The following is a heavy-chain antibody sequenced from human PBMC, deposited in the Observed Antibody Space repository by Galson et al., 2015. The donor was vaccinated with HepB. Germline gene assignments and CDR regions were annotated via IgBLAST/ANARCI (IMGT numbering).Heavy chain of an antibody. J-gene: IGHJ4*02. V-gene: IGHV4-34*01. CDR1: GGSFSGYY. Sequence: LSLTCAVYGGSFSGYYWSWIRQPPGKGLEWIGEINHSGSTNYNPSLKSRVTISVDTSKNQFSLKLSSVTAADTAVYYCARGPGKDIVVVVAATVPGGFDYWGQGTLVTVSS. D-gene: IGHD2-15*01. CDR3: ARGPGKDIVVVVAATVPGGFDY. CDR2: INHSGST.